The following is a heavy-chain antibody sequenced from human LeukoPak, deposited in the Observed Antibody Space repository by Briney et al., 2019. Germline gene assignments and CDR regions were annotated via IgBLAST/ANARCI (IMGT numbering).Heavy chain of an antibody. J-gene: IGHJ4*02. CDR2: IYSGGST. V-gene: IGHV3-53*01. D-gene: IGHD6-13*01. CDR3: ARAYRGYSSSPYYFDY. Sequence: PGGSLRLSCAASGFTVSSNYMSGVRQAPGKGLEWVSVIYSGGSTYYADSVKGRFTISRDNSKNTLYLQMNSLRAEDTAVYYCARAYRGYSSSPYYFDYWGQGTLVTVSS. CDR1: GFTVSSNY.